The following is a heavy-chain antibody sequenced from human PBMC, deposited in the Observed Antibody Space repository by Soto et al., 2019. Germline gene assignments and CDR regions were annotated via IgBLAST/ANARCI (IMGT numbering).Heavy chain of an antibody. CDR3: ARCFHHDCTNGVCYRKKNDYYYYGMDV. CDR2: IIPIFGTA. J-gene: IGHJ6*02. Sequence: GASVKVSCKASGGTFSSYAISWVRQAPGQGLEWMGGIIPIFGTANYAQKFQGRVTITADESTSTAYMELSSLRSEDTAVYYCARCFHHDCTNGVCYRKKNDYYYYGMDVWGQGTTVTVSS. V-gene: IGHV1-69*13. CDR1: GGTFSSYA. D-gene: IGHD2-8*01.